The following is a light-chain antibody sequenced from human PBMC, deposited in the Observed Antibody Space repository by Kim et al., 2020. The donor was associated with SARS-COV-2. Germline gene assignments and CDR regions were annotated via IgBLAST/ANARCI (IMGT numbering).Light chain of an antibody. CDR1: HSVHSAS. V-gene: IGKV3-20*01. CDR2: RAS. Sequence: PGSSATLPRSASHSVHSASLPWYQPIPGQPPRLLIFRASSRPTGLPARFGGSGSGTDFTLAISRLAPEDFAVYYCQLYGSSPLMYTFGQETNLEL. CDR3: QLYGSSPLMYT. J-gene: IGKJ2*01.